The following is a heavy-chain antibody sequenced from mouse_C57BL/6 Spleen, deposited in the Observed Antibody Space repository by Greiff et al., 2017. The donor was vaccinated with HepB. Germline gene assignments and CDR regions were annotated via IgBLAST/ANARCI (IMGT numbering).Heavy chain of an antibody. D-gene: IGHD1-1*01. Sequence: VQLQQSGPELVKPGASVKISCKASGYSFTGYYMNWVKQSPEKSLEWIGEINPSTGGTTYNQKFKAKATLTVDKSSSTAYMQLKSLTSEDSAVYYCARTPYYYGSSPFDYWGQGTTLTVSS. CDR3: ARTPYYYGSSPFDY. CDR1: GYSFTGYY. J-gene: IGHJ2*01. CDR2: INPSTGGT. V-gene: IGHV1-42*01.